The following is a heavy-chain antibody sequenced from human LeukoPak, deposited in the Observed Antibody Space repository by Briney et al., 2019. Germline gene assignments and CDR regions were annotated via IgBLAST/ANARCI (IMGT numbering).Heavy chain of an antibody. J-gene: IGHJ4*02. CDR3: ARESHYGYYFDY. CDR1: GFTFSSYD. V-gene: IGHV3-13*01. CDR2: IGTAGDT. Sequence: PGGSLRLYCAASGFTFSSYDMHWVRQATGKGLEWVSAIGTAGDTYYPGSVKGRFTISRENAKNSLYLQMNSLRAGDTAVYYCARESHYGYYFDYWGQGTLVTVSS. D-gene: IGHD3-16*01.